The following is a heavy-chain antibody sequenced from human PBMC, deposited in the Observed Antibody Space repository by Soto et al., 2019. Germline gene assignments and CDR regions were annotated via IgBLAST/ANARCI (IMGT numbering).Heavy chain of an antibody. V-gene: IGHV3-30*18. CDR3: AKDLHYYGMDV. CDR1: GFTFSSYG. CDR2: ISYDGSNK. Sequence: QSGGSLRFSCAASGFTFSSYGMHWVRQAPGKGLEWVAVISYDGSNKYYADSVKGRFTISRDNSKNTLYLQMNSLRAEDTAVYYCAKDLHYYGMDVWGQGTTVTVSS. J-gene: IGHJ6*02.